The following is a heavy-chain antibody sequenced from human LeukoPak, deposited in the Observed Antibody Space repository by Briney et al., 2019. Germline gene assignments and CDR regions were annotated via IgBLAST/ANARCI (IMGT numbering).Heavy chain of an antibody. CDR1: GLTFSRYN. CDR2: INTKGGLI. CDR3: ATENNVARYYFDY. V-gene: IGHV3-48*03. J-gene: IGHJ4*02. D-gene: IGHD2-21*01. Sequence: PGGSLRLSCAASGLTFSRYNMNWVRQAPGGGLEWIAHINTKGGLIYYANSVKGRFTISRDNTYNSLDLHMHRLRVEDTAVYYCATENNVARYYFDYWGQGTLVTVSS.